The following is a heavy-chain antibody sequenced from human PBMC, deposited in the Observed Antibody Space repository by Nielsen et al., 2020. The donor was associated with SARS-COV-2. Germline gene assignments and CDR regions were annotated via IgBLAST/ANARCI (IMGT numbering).Heavy chain of an antibody. CDR3: AHSRDVGIAAIYAFDI. D-gene: IGHD6-13*01. CDR2: IFSNDEK. CDR1: GFSLSNARMG. V-gene: IGHV2-26*01. J-gene: IGHJ3*02. Sequence: SGPTLVKPTETLTLTCTVSGFSLSNARMGVGWIRQPPGRALESPAHIFSNDEKSYSTSLKSRLTISKDTSKSQVVLTMTNMDPVDTATYYCAHSRDVGIAAIYAFDIWGQGTMVTVSS.